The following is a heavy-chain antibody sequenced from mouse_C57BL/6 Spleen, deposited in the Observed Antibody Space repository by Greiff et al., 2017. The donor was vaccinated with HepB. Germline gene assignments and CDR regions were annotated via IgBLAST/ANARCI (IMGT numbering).Heavy chain of an antibody. V-gene: IGHV5-17*01. CDR1: GFTFSDYG. CDR2: ISSGSSTI. J-gene: IGHJ2*01. Sequence: EVKLMESGGGLVKPGGSLKLSCAASGFTFSDYGMHWVRQAPEKGLEWVAYISSGSSTIYYADTVKGRFTISRDNAKNTLFLQMTSLRSEDTAMYYCAKAGYREYYFDYWGQGTTLTVSS. D-gene: IGHD2-14*01. CDR3: AKAGYREYYFDY.